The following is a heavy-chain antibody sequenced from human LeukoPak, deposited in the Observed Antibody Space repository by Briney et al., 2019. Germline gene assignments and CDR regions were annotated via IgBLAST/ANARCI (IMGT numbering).Heavy chain of an antibody. J-gene: IGHJ4*02. D-gene: IGHD3-10*01. V-gene: IGHV4-34*01. CDR3: AREGTRYYGSGSY. CDR2: INHSGST. CDR1: GGSFSGYY. Sequence: PSETLSLTCAVYGGSFSGYYWSWIRQPPGKGLEWIGEINHSGSTNYNPSLKSRVTISVDTSKNQFSLKLSSVTAADTAVYYCAREGTRYYGSGSYWGQGTLVTVSS.